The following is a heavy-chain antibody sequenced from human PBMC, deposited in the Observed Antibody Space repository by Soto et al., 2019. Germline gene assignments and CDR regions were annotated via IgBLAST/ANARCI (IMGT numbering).Heavy chain of an antibody. CDR1: GFTFSGHW. V-gene: IGHV3-7*01. CDR2: IKQDGSET. CDR3: ARDRAFCSGTNCRRGSIYYYYMDV. J-gene: IGHJ6*03. Sequence: EVHLVESGGGLVQPGGSLRLSCAASGFTFSGHWMSWVRQAPGKGLEWVAHIKQDGSETFYVGSVKGRFTISRDNAKNSLDLQMNSLRGEDTAVYYCARDRAFCSGTNCRRGSIYYYYMDVWGNGTTVTVSS. D-gene: IGHD2-2*01.